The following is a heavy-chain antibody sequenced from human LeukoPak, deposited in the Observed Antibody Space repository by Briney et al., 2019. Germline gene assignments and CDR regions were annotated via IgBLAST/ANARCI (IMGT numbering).Heavy chain of an antibody. CDR3: AKDLTYYYDSSGLIDY. CDR1: GFTFSDYY. Sequence: GGSLRLSCAASGFTFSDYYMSWIRQAPGKGLEWVSYISSSGSTIYYADSVKGRFTISRDNAKNSLYLQMNSLRAEDTALYYCAKDLTYYYDSSGLIDYWGQGTLVTVSS. CDR2: ISSSGSTI. V-gene: IGHV3-11*01. D-gene: IGHD3-22*01. J-gene: IGHJ4*02.